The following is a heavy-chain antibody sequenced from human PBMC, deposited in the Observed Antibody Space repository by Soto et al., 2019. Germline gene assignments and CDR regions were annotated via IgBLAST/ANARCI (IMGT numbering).Heavy chain of an antibody. V-gene: IGHV3-33*01. J-gene: IGHJ3*02. CDR1: GFTFSNYG. D-gene: IGHD3-22*01. CDR3: ARGRGTYYFDSSGLGDAFDI. CDR2: IWYDGTTK. Sequence: PVGSLRLSCAASGFTFSNYGMYWVRQAPGKGLEWVAVIWYDGTTKYYADSVKGRFTISRDNSKNTLYLQMNSLRAEDTAVYHCARGRGTYYFDSSGLGDAFDIWGQGTMVTVSS.